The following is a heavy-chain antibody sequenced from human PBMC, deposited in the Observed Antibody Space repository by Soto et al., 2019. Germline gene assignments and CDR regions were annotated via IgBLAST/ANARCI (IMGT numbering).Heavy chain of an antibody. J-gene: IGHJ4*02. CDR2: NIPIFDTA. CDR1: GGTFSSYS. D-gene: IGHD1-26*01. Sequence: QVQLVQSGAEMKKPGSSVKVSCKASGGTFSSYSINWARQAPGQGLEWMGENIPIFDTANSAQKSQGRVTMTADEYTSTAYMEVSSLRSEDTAVYYCARDGGRDWGGMDYWGQGSLVTVSS. CDR3: ARDGGRDWGGMDY. V-gene: IGHV1-69*01.